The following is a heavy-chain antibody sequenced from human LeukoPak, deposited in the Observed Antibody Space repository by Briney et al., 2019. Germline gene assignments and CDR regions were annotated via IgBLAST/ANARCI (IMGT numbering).Heavy chain of an antibody. D-gene: IGHD3-3*01. V-gene: IGHV3-21*01. CDR1: GFTFSSYS. CDR3: ARATHYDPDLYAFDI. Sequence: GSLSLSCAASGFTFSSYSMNWVRQAPGKGPEWVSSINSSSYIYYADSVKGRFTISRDNAKNSRYLQMNSLRAEDTAVYYCARATHYDPDLYAFDIWGQGTMVTVSS. J-gene: IGHJ3*02. CDR2: INSSSYI.